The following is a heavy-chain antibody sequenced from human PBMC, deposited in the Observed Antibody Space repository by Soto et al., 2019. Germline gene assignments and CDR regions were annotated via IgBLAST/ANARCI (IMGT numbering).Heavy chain of an antibody. V-gene: IGHV4-39*01. CDR2: IYQSVSA. J-gene: IGHJ1*01. Sequence: AESLALIWSASGACIINSSYYWGWLLHTPGKGLEWIASIYQSVSAYYTSSLKSRVTISVDTSKNRFSLKLTSVTAADTGVYYCSRRGVDTRGAVLEHWGDETLLPISP. CDR1: GACIINSSYY. D-gene: IGHD3-3*01. CDR3: SRRGVDTRGAVLEH.